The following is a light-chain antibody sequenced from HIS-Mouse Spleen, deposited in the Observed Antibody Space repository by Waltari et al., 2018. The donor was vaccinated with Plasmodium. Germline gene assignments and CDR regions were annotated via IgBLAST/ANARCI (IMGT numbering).Light chain of an antibody. Sequence: SYELTQPPSVSVSPGQTARITCSGDALPKKYASWYQQKSGQAPVLVNYGDSKRPSGGPERFPGSSSGTIATLTIRGAQVEDEADYYCYSTDSSGNHRVFGGGTKLTVL. CDR1: ALPKKY. V-gene: IGLV3-10*01. CDR3: YSTDSSGNHRV. CDR2: GDS. J-gene: IGLJ3*02.